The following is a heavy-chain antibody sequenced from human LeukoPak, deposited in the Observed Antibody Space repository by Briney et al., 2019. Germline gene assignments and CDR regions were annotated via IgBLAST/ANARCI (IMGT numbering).Heavy chain of an antibody. J-gene: IGHJ4*02. CDR1: GGSVSSGRYY. CDR3: ARESDYYGSGRPFDY. V-gene: IGHV4-61*01. Sequence: SETLSLTCTVSGGSVSSGRYYWTWIRQPPGKGLDWIGYISYSGNTNYNPSLKSRVTISLDTSKNQFSLKLNSVTAADTAVYYCARESDYYGSGRPFDYWGQGTLVTVSS. D-gene: IGHD3-10*01. CDR2: ISYSGNT.